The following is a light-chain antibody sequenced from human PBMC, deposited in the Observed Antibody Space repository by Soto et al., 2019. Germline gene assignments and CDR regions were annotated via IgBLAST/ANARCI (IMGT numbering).Light chain of an antibody. CDR3: CSYAGSSTFV. CDR2: EAS. V-gene: IGLV2-23*02. CDR1: STDIGNYNL. Sequence: QSVLTQPASVSGSPGQSITISCTGTSTDIGNYNLVSWYQQHPAKAPKLMLFEASKRPSGVSNRFSGSRSGNTASLTISGLQPDDEADYYCCSYAGSSTFVFGGGTKLTVL. J-gene: IGLJ3*02.